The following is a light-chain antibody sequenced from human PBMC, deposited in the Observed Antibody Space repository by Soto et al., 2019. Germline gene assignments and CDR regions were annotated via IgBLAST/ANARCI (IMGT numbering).Light chain of an antibody. V-gene: IGKV3-20*01. CDR3: QQYGGVPYT. CDR2: GAS. J-gene: IGKJ2*01. CDR1: QTVIHNH. Sequence: EIVLTQSPYTLSLSPGERATLSCRASQTVIHNHLAWHQQKPGQTPRLLVYGASSRATGIPDRFSGSGSGTDFTLTISRLEPEDFAIYYCQQYGGVPYTFGQGTKVDI.